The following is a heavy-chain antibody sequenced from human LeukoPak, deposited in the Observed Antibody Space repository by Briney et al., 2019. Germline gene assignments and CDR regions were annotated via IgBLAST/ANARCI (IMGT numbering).Heavy chain of an antibody. J-gene: IGHJ2*01. CDR3: ARRIAAAGTSWYFDL. Sequence: GSLRLSCAAPGFTFSSYSMNWVRQAPGKGLEWVSSISSSSSYIYYADSVKGRFTISRDNAKNSLYLQMNSLRAEDTAVYYCARRIAAAGTSWYFDLWGRGTLSLSPQ. V-gene: IGHV3-21*01. CDR2: ISSSSSYI. D-gene: IGHD6-13*01. CDR1: GFTFSSYS.